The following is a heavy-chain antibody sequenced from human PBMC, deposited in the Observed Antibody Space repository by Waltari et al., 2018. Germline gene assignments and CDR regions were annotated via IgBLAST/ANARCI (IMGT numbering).Heavy chain of an antibody. D-gene: IGHD6-19*01. CDR2: IIPIFGTA. J-gene: IGHJ4*02. CDR1: GGTFSSYA. CDR3: ARGVPGIAVAATSYYFDY. Sequence: QVQLVQSGAEVKKPGSSVKVSCKASGGTFSSYALSWVRQAPGQGLERMGGIIPIFGTANYAQKFQGRVTITADESTSTAYMELSSLRSEDTAVYYCARGVPGIAVAATSYYFDYWGQGTLVTVSS. V-gene: IGHV1-69*01.